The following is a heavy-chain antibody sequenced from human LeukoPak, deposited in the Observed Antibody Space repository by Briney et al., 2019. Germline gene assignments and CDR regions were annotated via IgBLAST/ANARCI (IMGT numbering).Heavy chain of an antibody. CDR2: ISSSGSTI. J-gene: IGHJ4*02. D-gene: IGHD3-10*01. CDR1: GFTFSDYY. V-gene: IGHV3-11*01. CDR3: ARDYYGSGIKSDYFDY. Sequence: PGRSLRLSCAASGFTFSDYYMSWIRQAPGKGLEWVSYISSSGSTIYYADSVKGRFTISRDNAKNSLYLQMNSLRAEDTAVYYCARDYYGSGIKSDYFDYWGQGTLVAVSS.